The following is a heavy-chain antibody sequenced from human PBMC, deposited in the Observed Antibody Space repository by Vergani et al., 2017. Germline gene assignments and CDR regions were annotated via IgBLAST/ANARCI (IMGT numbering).Heavy chain of an antibody. CDR3: ARKATEEGRYFDWLAPLYYYYYMDV. CDR1: GYTFTSYD. CDR2: MNPNSGNT. D-gene: IGHD3-9*01. J-gene: IGHJ6*03. Sequence: QVQLVQSGAEVKKPGASVKVSCKASGYTFTSYDINWVRQATGQGLEWMGWMNPNSGNTGYAQRFQGRVTMTRNTSISTAYMELSSLRSEDTAVYYCARKATEEGRYFDWLAPLYYYYYMDVWGKGTTVTVSS. V-gene: IGHV1-8*01.